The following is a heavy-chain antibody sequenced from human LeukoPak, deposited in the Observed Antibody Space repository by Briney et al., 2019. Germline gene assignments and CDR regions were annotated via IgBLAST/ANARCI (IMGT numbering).Heavy chain of an antibody. V-gene: IGHV4-4*07. CDR1: GDFIRSYW. D-gene: IGHD1-26*01. CDR2: IYATGST. CDR3: ARQGYTASYYFLDF. Sequence: SETLSLTCDVSGDFIRSYWWGWVRQPAGKGLEWIGRIYATGSTKFNPSLKSRLTMSMDTSTNRISLNPTSVTAADTAIYFCARQGYTASYYFLDFWSQGMLVTVSS. J-gene: IGHJ4*02.